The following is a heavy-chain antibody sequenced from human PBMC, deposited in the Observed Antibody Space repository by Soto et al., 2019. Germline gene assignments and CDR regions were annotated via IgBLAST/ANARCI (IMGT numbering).Heavy chain of an antibody. D-gene: IGHD2-15*01. CDR3: ATDLRLAQGYCSGGSCYRNAFDI. CDR1: GYTLTELS. V-gene: IGHV1-24*01. CDR2: FDPEDGET. J-gene: IGHJ3*02. Sequence: ASMKVSCKVSGYTLTELSMHWVRQAPGKGLERMGGFDPEDGETIYAQKFQGRVTMTEDTSTDTAYMELSSLRSEDTAVYYCATDLRLAQGYCSGGSCYRNAFDIWGQGTMVTVSS.